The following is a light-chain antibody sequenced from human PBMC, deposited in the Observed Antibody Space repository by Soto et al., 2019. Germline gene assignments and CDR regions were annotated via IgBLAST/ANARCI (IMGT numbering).Light chain of an antibody. V-gene: IGLV2-14*01. CDR3: SSYTSKSTPHV. CDR1: SSDVGAYNY. J-gene: IGLJ1*01. CDR2: DVS. Sequence: QSVLTLPASVSGSPGQSITISCTGTSSDVGAYNYVSLYQQHPGKAPKLMIYDVSNRPSGISNRFSGSKSGNTASLTISGLHAEDEADYYCSSYTSKSTPHVFGTGTKVTV.